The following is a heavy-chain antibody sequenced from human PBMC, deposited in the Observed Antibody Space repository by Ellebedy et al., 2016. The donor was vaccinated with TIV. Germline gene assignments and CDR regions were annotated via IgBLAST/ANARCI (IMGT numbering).Heavy chain of an antibody. J-gene: IGHJ6*02. CDR3: ARGRPGGPSLTYYYYGMDV. D-gene: IGHD4/OR15-4a*01. Sequence: AASVKVSCKASGYTFTSYYMHWVRQAPGQGLEWMGIINPSGGSTSYAQKFQGRVTMTRDTSTSTVYMELSSLRSEDTAVYYCARGRPGGPSLTYYYYGMDVWGQGTTVTVSS. CDR2: INPSGGST. V-gene: IGHV1-46*01. CDR1: GYTFTSYY.